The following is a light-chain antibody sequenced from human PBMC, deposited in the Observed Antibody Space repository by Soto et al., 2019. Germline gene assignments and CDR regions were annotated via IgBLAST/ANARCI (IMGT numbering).Light chain of an antibody. CDR3: QQYNNLYT. V-gene: IGKV1-5*03. J-gene: IGKJ2*01. CDR2: KAS. CDR1: QSIGSW. Sequence: DIQMTQSPSTLSASVGDRVTITCRASQSIGSWLAWYQQKPGKAPKLLIYKASSLESGVPSRFSGSGSGTEFTLTISSLQPDDFATYYCQQYNNLYTFGQGTKLEIK.